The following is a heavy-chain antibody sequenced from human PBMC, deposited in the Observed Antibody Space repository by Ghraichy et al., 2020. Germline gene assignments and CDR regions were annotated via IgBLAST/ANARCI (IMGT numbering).Heavy chain of an antibody. J-gene: IGHJ4*02. Sequence: ESLNISCTVSGGSISSSSYYWGWIRQPPGKGLEWIGSIYYSGSTYYNPSLKSRVTISVDTSKNQFSLKLSSVTAADTAVYYCATWGLLAYCGGDCYLWGQGTLVTVSS. CDR1: GGSISSSSYY. CDR2: IYYSGST. V-gene: IGHV4-39*01. CDR3: ATWGLLAYCGGDCYL. D-gene: IGHD2-21*02.